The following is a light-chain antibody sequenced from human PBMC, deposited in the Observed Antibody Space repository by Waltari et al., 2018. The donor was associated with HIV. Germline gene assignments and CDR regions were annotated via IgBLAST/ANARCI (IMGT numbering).Light chain of an antibody. V-gene: IGLV2-23*02. CDR3: CSYAGSSTVV. CDR1: SSDVGNFNL. Sequence: QSALTQPASVSGSPGQSITISCTGTSSDVGNFNLVSWYQQHPGKAPKLIIYEVTKRPSGVSNRFFGSKSGNTASLTISGLQAEDEGDYYCCSYAGSSTVVFGGGTKLTVL. J-gene: IGLJ2*01. CDR2: EVT.